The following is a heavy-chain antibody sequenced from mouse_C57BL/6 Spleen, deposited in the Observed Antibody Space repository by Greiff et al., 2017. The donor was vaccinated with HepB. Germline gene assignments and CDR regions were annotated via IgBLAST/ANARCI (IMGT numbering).Heavy chain of an antibody. CDR1: GYSFTGYY. J-gene: IGHJ4*01. V-gene: IGHV1-42*01. CDR3: ARGGYGKGYSAMDY. CDR2: INPSTGGT. Sequence: VQLQQSGPELVKPGASVKISCKASGYSFTGYYMNWVKQSPEKSLEWIGEINPSTGGTTYNQKFKAKATLTVDKSSSTAYMQLKSLTSEDSAVYYCARGGYGKGYSAMDYWGQGTSVTVSS. D-gene: IGHD2-1*01.